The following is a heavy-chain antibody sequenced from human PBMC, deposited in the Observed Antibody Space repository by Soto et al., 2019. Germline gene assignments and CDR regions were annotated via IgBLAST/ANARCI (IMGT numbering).Heavy chain of an antibody. D-gene: IGHD2-2*01. CDR2: ISSSSSTI. CDR3: ARRVGVPAARNYYYYYMDV. J-gene: IGHJ6*03. Sequence: GGSLRLSCAASGFTFSSYSMNWVRQAPGKGLEWVSYISSSSSTIYYADSVKGRFTISRDNAKNSRYLQMNSLGAEDTAVYYCARRVGVPAARNYYYYYMDVWGKGTTVTVSS. V-gene: IGHV3-48*01. CDR1: GFTFSSYS.